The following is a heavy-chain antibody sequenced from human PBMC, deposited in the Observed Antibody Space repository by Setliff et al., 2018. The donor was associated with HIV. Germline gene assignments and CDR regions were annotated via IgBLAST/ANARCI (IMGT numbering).Heavy chain of an antibody. CDR2: INQDGSEK. J-gene: IGHJ4*02. Sequence: PGGSLRLSCAVSGFILNNYWMSWVRQAPGKGLEWVANINQDGSEKHYVDSVTGRFAISRDKSKNLLFLQMDNLRAEDTAVYYCARDPLRATSLLTWWFPDYWGQGTLVTVSS. CDR3: ARDPLRATSLLTWWFPDY. D-gene: IGHD2-15*01. CDR1: GFILNNYW. V-gene: IGHV3-7*01.